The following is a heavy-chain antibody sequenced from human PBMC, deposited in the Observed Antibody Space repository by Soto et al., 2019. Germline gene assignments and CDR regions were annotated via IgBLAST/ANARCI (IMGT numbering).Heavy chain of an antibody. CDR1: GGSISSYY. J-gene: IGHJ6*02. D-gene: IGHD3-10*01. V-gene: IGHV4-4*07. CDR2: IYTSGST. Sequence: SETLSLTCTVSGGSISSYYWSWIRQPAGKGLEWIGRIYTSGSTNYNPSLKSRVTMSVDTSKNQFSLKLSSVTAADTAVYYCARENTVRGVIKYYYYGMDVWGQGTTVTVSS. CDR3: ARENTVRGVIKYYYYGMDV.